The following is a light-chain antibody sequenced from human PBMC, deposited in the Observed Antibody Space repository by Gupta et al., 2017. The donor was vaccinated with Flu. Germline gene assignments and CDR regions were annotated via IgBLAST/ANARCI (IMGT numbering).Light chain of an antibody. Sequence: DIVLTQSPLSLPVTPGEPASISCRSSQSLLHSNGYNYFDWYLQKPGQSPQLLIYLGSNRASGVPDRFSGSGSGTDFTLKISRVEAEDVGVYYCRQVRKPPFIFGQGTKVDIK. CDR1: QSLLHSNGYNY. CDR3: RQVRKPPFI. J-gene: IGKJ2*01. V-gene: IGKV2-28*01. CDR2: LGS.